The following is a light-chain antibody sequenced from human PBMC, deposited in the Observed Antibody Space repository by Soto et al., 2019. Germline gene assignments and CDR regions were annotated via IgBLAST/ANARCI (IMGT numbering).Light chain of an antibody. CDR2: AAS. Sequence: IQMTQSPSSLSASVGDRVTITCRASQGIGNDLGWYQQKPGQAPKLLIYAASTLQSGVPARFSGSRSGTDFTLTISSLQPEDFATYYCLQDNSYPLTFGGGTKVEI. CDR3: LQDNSYPLT. CDR1: QGIGND. V-gene: IGKV1-6*01. J-gene: IGKJ4*01.